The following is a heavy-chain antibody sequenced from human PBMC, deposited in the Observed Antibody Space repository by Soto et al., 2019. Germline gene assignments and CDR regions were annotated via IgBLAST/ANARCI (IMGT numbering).Heavy chain of an antibody. CDR1: GGCISSSY. V-gene: IGHV4-59*08. Sequence: PSETLSLTCTVSGGCISSSYWSWIRQPPGKGLEWIGYIYDSGSTYYNSSLKSRVTISVDTSKNQFSLKLSSVTAADTAVYYCARCYGGTHDHWGQGPRVTVPS. CDR2: IYDSGST. J-gene: IGHJ4*02. CDR3: ARCYGGTHDH. D-gene: IGHD4-17*01.